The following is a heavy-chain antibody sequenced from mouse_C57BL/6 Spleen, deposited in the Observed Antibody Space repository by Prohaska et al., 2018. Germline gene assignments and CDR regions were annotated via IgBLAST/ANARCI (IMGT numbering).Heavy chain of an antibody. CDR2: IPPNSGST. CDR3: AIYYYGSSYAWFAY. J-gene: IGHJ3*01. D-gene: IGHD1-1*01. V-gene: IGHV1-64*01. Sequence: QVQLQQPVAELVKPVASVKLSCKASGYTFTSYLMHWVKPWPGQGLEWIGMIPPNSGSTNYNEKFKSKATLTVDKSASTAYMQLSSLTSEDSAVYYCAIYYYGSSYAWFAYWGQGTLVTVSA. CDR1: GYTFTSYL.